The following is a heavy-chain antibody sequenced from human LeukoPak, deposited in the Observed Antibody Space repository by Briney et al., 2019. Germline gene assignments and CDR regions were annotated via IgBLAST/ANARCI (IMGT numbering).Heavy chain of an antibody. CDR1: GDSVFSNSAG. V-gene: IGHV6-1*01. Sequence: SLTLSLTCAISGDSVFSNSAGWNWIRQSPLRGLEWLGRTYYRSKWYNDYAVSVKSRITINPDTSKNQFSLQLNSVTPEDTAVYFCARFAGGHFDYWGQGTLVAVSS. CDR2: TYYRSKWYN. J-gene: IGHJ4*02. CDR3: ARFAGGHFDY. D-gene: IGHD2-8*02.